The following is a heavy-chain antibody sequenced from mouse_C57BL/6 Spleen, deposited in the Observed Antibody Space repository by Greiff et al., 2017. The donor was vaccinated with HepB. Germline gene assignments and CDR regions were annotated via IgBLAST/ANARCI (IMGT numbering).Heavy chain of an antibody. V-gene: IGHV1-82*01. Sequence: VQLQQSGPELVKPGASVKISCKASGYAFSSSWMNWVKQRPGKGLEWIGRIYPGDGDTNYNGKFKGKATLTADKSSSTAYMQLSSLTSEDSAVYFCARWALLWYYAMDYWGQGISVTVSS. D-gene: IGHD2-10*01. J-gene: IGHJ4*01. CDR3: ARWALLWYYAMDY. CDR1: GYAFSSSW. CDR2: IYPGDGDT.